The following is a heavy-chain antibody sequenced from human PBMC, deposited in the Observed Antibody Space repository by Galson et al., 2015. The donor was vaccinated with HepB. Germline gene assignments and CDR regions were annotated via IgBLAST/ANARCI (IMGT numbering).Heavy chain of an antibody. J-gene: IGHJ5*02. CDR1: GYTFTSYG. CDR3: ARVPVRPTYYDFWSGYYTPGNWFDP. V-gene: IGHV1-18*01. CDR2: ISAYNGNT. Sequence: SVKVSCKASGYTFTSYGISWVRQAPGQGLEWMGWISAYNGNTNYAQKLQGRVTMTTDTSTSTAYMELRSLRSDDTAVYYCARVPVRPTYYDFWSGYYTPGNWFDPWGQGTLVTVSS. D-gene: IGHD3-3*01.